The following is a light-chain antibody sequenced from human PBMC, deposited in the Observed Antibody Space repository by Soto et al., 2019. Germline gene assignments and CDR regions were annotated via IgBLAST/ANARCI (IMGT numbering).Light chain of an antibody. CDR2: DTS. CDR1: QSVDNN. CDR3: QQYNTWTSIT. J-gene: IGKJ5*01. V-gene: IGKV3-15*01. Sequence: EIVMTQSPVTLSASPGESATLSCRASQSVDNNVAWYQQKPGQAPRLLIYDTSTRATGIPARFSGSGSGTEFTLTISSLQSEDFAVYYCQQYNTWTSITFGQGTRLEIK.